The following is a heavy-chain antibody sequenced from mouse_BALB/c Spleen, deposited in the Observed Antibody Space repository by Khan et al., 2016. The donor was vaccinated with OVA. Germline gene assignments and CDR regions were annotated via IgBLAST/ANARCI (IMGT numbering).Heavy chain of an antibody. Sequence: SGPGLVKPSQSLSLTCTVTGYSITSDYAWYWIRQLPGNKLEWMGFISFSGNTNYNPSLKSRISITRDTSKNQFFLQLKSVTTEDTATYYCARVYGGDFDYWGQGTTLTVSS. CDR3: ARVYGGDFDY. J-gene: IGHJ2*01. CDR1: GYSITSDYA. D-gene: IGHD1-1*01. V-gene: IGHV3-2*02. CDR2: ISFSGNT.